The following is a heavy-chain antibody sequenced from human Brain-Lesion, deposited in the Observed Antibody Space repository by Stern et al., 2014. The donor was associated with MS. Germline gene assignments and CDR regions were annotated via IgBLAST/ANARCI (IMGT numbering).Heavy chain of an antibody. CDR1: GGSISSSTYY. CDR3: ARHDSVPRPSQLYSARDRGPGYFDY. CDR2: IYYSGFT. J-gene: IGHJ4*02. V-gene: IGHV4-39*01. Sequence: QVQLQESGPGLVKPSETLSLTCTVSGGSISSSTYYWAWIRQPPGKGLEWIGNIYYSGFTYYNPSLKSRVPISVDMSKNQFSLKLSSVTAADTAIYYCARHDSVPRPSQLYSARDRGPGYFDYWGQGTLVTVS. D-gene: IGHD1-26*01.